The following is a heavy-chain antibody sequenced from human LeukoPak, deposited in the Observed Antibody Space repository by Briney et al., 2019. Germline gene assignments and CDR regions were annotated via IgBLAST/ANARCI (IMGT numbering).Heavy chain of an antibody. CDR1: GFTFSSFG. J-gene: IGHJ4*02. CDR2: IRYDGSNK. Sequence: GGSLRLSCAASGFTFSSFGMHWVRQAPGKGLEWVAFIRYDGSNKYYADSVKGRFAISRDNAKNSLYLQMNSLRAEDTAVYYCARGRHSSGWGGFDYWGQGTLVTVSS. D-gene: IGHD6-19*01. CDR3: ARGRHSSGWGGFDY. V-gene: IGHV3-30*02.